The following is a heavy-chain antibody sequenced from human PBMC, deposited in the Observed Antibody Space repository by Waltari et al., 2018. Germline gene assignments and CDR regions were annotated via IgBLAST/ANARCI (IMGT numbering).Heavy chain of an antibody. D-gene: IGHD6-19*01. J-gene: IGHJ5*02. Sequence: QVQLQESGPGLVKPSETLSLTCTVSGYSISSGYYWGWIRPPPGKGREWIGSIYHSGSTYYNPSLKSRVTISVDTSKNQFSLKLSSVTAADTAVYYCARATREENGIAVAGTGWFDPWGQGTLVTVSS. CDR2: IYHSGST. CDR3: ARATREENGIAVAGTGWFDP. V-gene: IGHV4-38-2*02. CDR1: GYSISSGYY.